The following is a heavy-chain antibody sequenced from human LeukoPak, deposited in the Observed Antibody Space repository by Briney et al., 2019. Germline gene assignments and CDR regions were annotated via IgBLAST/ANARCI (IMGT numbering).Heavy chain of an antibody. Sequence: GESLKISCKGSGYSFTSYWIGWVRQMPGKGLEWMGIIYPGDSDTKYSPSFQGHVTISVGKSISTAYLQWGSLKASDSAMYYCARSEAFDYWAQGTLVTVSS. V-gene: IGHV5-51*01. CDR1: GYSFTSYW. CDR2: IYPGDSDT. CDR3: ARSEAFDY. J-gene: IGHJ4*02.